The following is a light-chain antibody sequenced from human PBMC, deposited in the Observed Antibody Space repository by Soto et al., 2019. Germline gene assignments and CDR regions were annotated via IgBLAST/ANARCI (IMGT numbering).Light chain of an antibody. CDR2: DAS. V-gene: IGKV3-15*01. J-gene: IGKJ1*01. Sequence: EIVMTQSPATLSVSPGERATLSCRASQSIRSNLAWYRHKPGQAPSLLIYDASTRATGIPARFSGSGSGTDFTLTISRLEPEDFAVYYCQHFGSSRGTFGQGTKVDIK. CDR1: QSIRSN. CDR3: QHFGSSRGT.